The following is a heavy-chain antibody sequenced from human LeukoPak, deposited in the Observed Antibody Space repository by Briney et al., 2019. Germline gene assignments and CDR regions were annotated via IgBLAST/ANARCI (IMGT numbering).Heavy chain of an antibody. CDR2: ISSSSSYI. Sequence: GGSLRLSCAASGFTFSSYSMNWVRQAPGKGLEWLSSISSSSSYIYYADSVKGRFTISRDNAKNSLYLQMNSLRAEDTAVYYCAREAAGSSSSGDPNYWGQGTLVTVSS. CDR1: GFTFSSYS. J-gene: IGHJ4*02. V-gene: IGHV3-21*01. D-gene: IGHD6-6*01. CDR3: AREAAGSSSSGDPNY.